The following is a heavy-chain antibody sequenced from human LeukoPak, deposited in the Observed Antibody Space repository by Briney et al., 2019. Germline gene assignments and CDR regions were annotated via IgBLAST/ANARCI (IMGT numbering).Heavy chain of an antibody. CDR1: GDSISSGGYS. CDR2: IHDSGSA. CDR3: ARVVAAAGNNWFDP. Sequence: SETLSLTCAVSGDSISSGGYSWSWIRQTPGKGLEWIAYIHDSGSAYNNPSLKSRLSISIDTSKNQFSLKLNSVTAADTAVYYCARVVAAAGNNWFDPWGQGTLVTVSS. J-gene: IGHJ5*02. V-gene: IGHV4-30-4*07. D-gene: IGHD6-13*01.